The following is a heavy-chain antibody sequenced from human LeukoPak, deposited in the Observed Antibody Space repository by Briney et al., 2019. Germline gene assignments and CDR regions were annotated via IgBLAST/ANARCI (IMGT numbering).Heavy chain of an antibody. Sequence: GGSLRLSCAASGFTFSSYSMNWVRQAPGKGLEWVSSISRSSSYIYYPDSVKGRFTISRDNAKNSLYLQMNRLRAEDTAVYYCARDMYSSGLYYYYGMDVWGQGTTVTVSS. V-gene: IGHV3-21*01. CDR1: GFTFSSYS. CDR2: ISRSSSYI. D-gene: IGHD6-19*01. J-gene: IGHJ6*02. CDR3: ARDMYSSGLYYYYGMDV.